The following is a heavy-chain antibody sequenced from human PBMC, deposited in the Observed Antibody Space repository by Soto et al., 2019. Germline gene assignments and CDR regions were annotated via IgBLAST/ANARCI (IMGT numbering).Heavy chain of an antibody. J-gene: IGHJ4*02. Sequence: QVQLQQWGAGLLKPSETLSLTCAVYGGSFSGYYWSWIRQPPGKGLEWIGEINHSGSTNYNPSLKSRVTISVDTSKNQFSLKLSSVTAADTAVYYCASGGVFGVVITHDLFDYWGQGTLVTVSS. CDR3: ASGGVFGVVITHDLFDY. CDR2: INHSGST. V-gene: IGHV4-34*01. D-gene: IGHD3-3*01. CDR1: GGSFSGYY.